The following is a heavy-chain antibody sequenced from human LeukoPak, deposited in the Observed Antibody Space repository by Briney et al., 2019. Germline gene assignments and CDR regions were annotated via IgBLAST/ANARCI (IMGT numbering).Heavy chain of an antibody. CDR2: INHSGST. CDR1: DGSFSGYY. V-gene: IGHV4-34*01. D-gene: IGHD3-10*01. CDR3: ARGTPMVRGKYYFDY. Sequence: PSETLSLTCAVYDGSFSGYYWSWIRQPPRKGLEWIVEINHSGSTNYNPSLRSRVTISVDTSKNQFSLKLSSVTAADTAVYYCARGTPMVRGKYYFDYWGQGTLVTVSS. J-gene: IGHJ4*02.